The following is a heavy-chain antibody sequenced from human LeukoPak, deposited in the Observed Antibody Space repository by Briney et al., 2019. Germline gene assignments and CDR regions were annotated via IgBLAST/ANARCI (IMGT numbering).Heavy chain of an antibody. CDR3: AIGNILVGATFRAFGI. V-gene: IGHV1-58*02. Sequence: SVKVSCKASGFTFTSSAMQWVRQARGQRLEWIGWIVVGSGNTNYAQKFQERVTITGDMSTSTAYMELSSLRSEDTAVYYCAIGNILVGATFRAFGIWGQGTMVAVSS. CDR1: GFTFTSSA. D-gene: IGHD1-26*01. CDR2: IVVGSGNT. J-gene: IGHJ3*02.